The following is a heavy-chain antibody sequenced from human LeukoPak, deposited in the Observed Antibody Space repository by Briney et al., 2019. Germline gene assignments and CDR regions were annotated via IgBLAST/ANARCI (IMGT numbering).Heavy chain of an antibody. J-gene: IGHJ6*02. CDR2: INPSGGST. V-gene: IGHV1-46*01. Sequence: ASVKVSCKASGYNFISYYMHWVRQAPGQGLEWMGIINPSGGSTSYAQKFQDRVTMTRDTSTSTVYMELSSLKSEDTAVYYCAREDVVLVDAVRYYYYGMDVWGQGATVTVSS. CDR3: AREDVVLVDAVRYYYYGMDV. CDR1: GYNFISYY. D-gene: IGHD2-8*01.